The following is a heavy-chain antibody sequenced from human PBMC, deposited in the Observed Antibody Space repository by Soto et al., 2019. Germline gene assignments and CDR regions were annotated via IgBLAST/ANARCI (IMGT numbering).Heavy chain of an antibody. V-gene: IGHV4-61*01. CDR1: GGSVSSGSYY. CDR2: IYHSGST. J-gene: IGHJ5*02. Sequence: QVQLQESGPGLVKPSETLSLTSTVSGGSVSSGSYYWGWIRQPPGKGLEWIGYIYHSGSTNYNPSLKSRVTISVDTSKNQFSLSLTSVTAADTAVYYCARLSAAWFDPWGQGTLVTVAS. CDR3: ARLSAAWFDP. D-gene: IGHD6-19*01.